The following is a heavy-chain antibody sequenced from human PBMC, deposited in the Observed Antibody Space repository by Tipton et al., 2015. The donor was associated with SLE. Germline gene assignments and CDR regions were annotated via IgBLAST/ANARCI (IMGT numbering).Heavy chain of an antibody. J-gene: IGHJ4*02. CDR3: ARSSTLGVVRGSFES. Sequence: TLSLTCAVYGVSFSDYFWNWIRQSPGKGLEWIGEVNHSGSTDYHPSLKSRVTMSVDTSKNQFSLKLTSLIAADTAVYYCARSSTLGVVRGSFESWGQGTLVTVS. V-gene: IGHV4-34*01. CDR1: GVSFSDYF. D-gene: IGHD3-3*01. CDR2: VNHSGST.